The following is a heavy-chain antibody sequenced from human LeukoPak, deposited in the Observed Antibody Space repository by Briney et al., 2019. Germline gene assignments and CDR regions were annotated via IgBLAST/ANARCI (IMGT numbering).Heavy chain of an antibody. J-gene: IGHJ4*02. Sequence: PSETLSLTCTGSGGSISSYYWSWIRQPPGKGLEWIGYIYYSGSTNYNPSLKSRVTISVDTSKNQFSLKLSSVTAADTAVYYCARAPSTRLNFDYWGQGTLVTVSS. V-gene: IGHV4-59*01. CDR1: GGSISSYY. CDR2: IYYSGST. CDR3: ARAPSTRLNFDY.